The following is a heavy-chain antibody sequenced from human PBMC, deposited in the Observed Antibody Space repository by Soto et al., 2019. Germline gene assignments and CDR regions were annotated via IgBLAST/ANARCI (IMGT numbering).Heavy chain of an antibody. J-gene: IGHJ4*02. D-gene: IGHD4-17*01. Sequence: XGSLRLSCAASGFTFSSYAMSWVRQAPGKGLEWVSAISGSGGSTYYADSVKGRFTISRDNSKNTLYLQMNRLRAEDTAVYYCAKDFMTTVTHTVGVVDYWGQGTLVTVSS. CDR2: ISGSGGST. CDR3: AKDFMTTVTHTVGVVDY. V-gene: IGHV3-23*01. CDR1: GFTFSSYA.